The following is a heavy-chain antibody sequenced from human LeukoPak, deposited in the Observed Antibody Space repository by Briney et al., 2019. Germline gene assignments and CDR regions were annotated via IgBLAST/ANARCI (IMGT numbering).Heavy chain of an antibody. V-gene: IGHV1-69*05. D-gene: IGHD3-3*01. Sequence: SVKVSCKASGGTFSSYAISWVRQAPGQGLEWMGGIIPIFGTANYAQKFQGRVTITTDESTSTAYMELSSLRSEDTAVYYCARRTYDFWSGYQIWGQGTMVTVSS. CDR1: GGTFSSYA. J-gene: IGHJ3*02. CDR2: IIPIFGTA. CDR3: ARRTYDFWSGYQI.